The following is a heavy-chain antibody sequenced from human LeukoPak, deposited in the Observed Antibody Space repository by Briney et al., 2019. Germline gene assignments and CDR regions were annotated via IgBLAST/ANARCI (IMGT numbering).Heavy chain of an antibody. CDR3: AKDKKQLWYLFDY. CDR1: GFTFSDYY. V-gene: IGHV3-11*01. CDR2: ISSSGCTT. Sequence: GGSLRLSCAASGFTFSDYYMSWIRQAPGKGLEWVSYISSSGCTTYYADSLKGRFTISRDNVKNSLYLQMNSLRAEDTAVYYCAKDKKQLWYLFDYWGQGTLVTVSS. J-gene: IGHJ4*02. D-gene: IGHD5-18*01.